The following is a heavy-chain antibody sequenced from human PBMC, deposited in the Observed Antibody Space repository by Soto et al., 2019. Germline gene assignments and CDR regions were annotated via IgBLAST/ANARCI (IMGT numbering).Heavy chain of an antibody. V-gene: IGHV3-30*18. CDR2: ISYDGINK. CDR1: GFTFSSYG. J-gene: IGHJ6*02. Sequence: QVQLVESGGGVVQPGRSLRLSCAASGFTFSSYGMHWVRQAPGKGLEWVAVISYDGINKYYADSVKGRFTISRDNSKNTLYLQMNSLRAEDTAVYYCAKSYRGHDSSGYYGFRPIYYYYYGMDVWGQGTTVTVSS. CDR3: AKSYRGHDSSGYYGFRPIYYYYYGMDV. D-gene: IGHD3-22*01.